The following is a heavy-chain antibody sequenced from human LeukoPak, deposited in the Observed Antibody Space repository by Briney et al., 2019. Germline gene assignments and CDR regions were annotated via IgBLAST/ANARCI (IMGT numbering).Heavy chain of an antibody. D-gene: IGHD3-10*01. CDR3: ARVVPYGSGRGWFDP. CDR1: GFTFSDYY. Sequence: GGSLRLSCAASGFTFSDYYMSWIRQAPGKGLEWVSYISSSGSTIYYADSVKGRFTISRDDAKNSLYLQMNSLRAEDTAVYYCARVVPYGSGRGWFDPWGQGTLVTVSS. CDR2: ISSSGSTI. J-gene: IGHJ5*02. V-gene: IGHV3-11*01.